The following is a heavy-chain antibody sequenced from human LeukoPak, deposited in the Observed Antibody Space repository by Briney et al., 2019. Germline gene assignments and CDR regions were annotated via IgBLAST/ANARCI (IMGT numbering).Heavy chain of an antibody. Sequence: GGSLRLSCAASGFTFSSYAMNWVRQAPGKGLEWVSYISSSGSTIYYADSVKGRFTISRDNAKNSLYLQMNSPRAEDTAVYYCAELGITMIGGVWGKGTTVTISS. CDR1: GFTFSSYA. V-gene: IGHV3-48*03. J-gene: IGHJ6*04. D-gene: IGHD3-10*02. CDR3: AELGITMIGGV. CDR2: ISSSGSTI.